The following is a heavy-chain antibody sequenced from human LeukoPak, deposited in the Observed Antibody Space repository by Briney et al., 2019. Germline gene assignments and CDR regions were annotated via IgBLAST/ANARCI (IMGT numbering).Heavy chain of an antibody. D-gene: IGHD3-16*01. CDR3: ARDGADYLDY. CDR1: GGXISSYY. V-gene: IGHV4-59*01. Sequence: PSETLSLTCTVSGGXISSYYWSWIRQPPGKGLEWIGYIYYSGSTNYNPSLKSRVTISVDTSKNQFSLKLSSVTAADTAVYYCARDGADYLDYWGQGTLVTVAS. J-gene: IGHJ4*02. CDR2: IYYSGST.